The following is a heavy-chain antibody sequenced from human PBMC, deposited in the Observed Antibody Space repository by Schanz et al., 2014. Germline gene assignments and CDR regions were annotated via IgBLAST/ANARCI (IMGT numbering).Heavy chain of an antibody. D-gene: IGHD5-12*01. CDR3: ARGIGGYGANNYFDY. CDR1: EYSFTSYS. V-gene: IGHV1-3*04. J-gene: IGHJ4*02. CDR2: INTGSGDT. Sequence: QVHLVQSGAEAKRPGASVKVSCKASEYSFTSYSMHWVRQAPGQRLEWMGWINTGSGDTKYSQNFQGRVTITRDTSASTAYMELSSLRSEDTAVYSCARGIGGYGANNYFDYWGQGPLVTVSS.